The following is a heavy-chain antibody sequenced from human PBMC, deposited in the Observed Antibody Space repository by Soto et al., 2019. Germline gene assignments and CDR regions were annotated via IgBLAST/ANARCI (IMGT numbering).Heavy chain of an antibody. J-gene: IGHJ5*02. CDR2: IYHSGSA. D-gene: IGHD2-15*01. V-gene: IGHV4-4*02. Sequence: QVQLQESGPGLVKPSGTLSLTCAVSGDSINSTNWWSWVRQPPGKGLEWIGEIYHSGSANYNPSLKSRVNISVDKSKNQFSLKLSSVTAADTAVYYCARVGYCSGGSCYRFDPWGQGTLVTVSS. CDR1: GDSINSTNW. CDR3: ARVGYCSGGSCYRFDP.